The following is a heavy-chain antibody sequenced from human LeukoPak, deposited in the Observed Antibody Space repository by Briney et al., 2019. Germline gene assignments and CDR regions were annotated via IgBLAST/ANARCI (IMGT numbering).Heavy chain of an antibody. CDR1: GFTFSRNW. Sequence: PGGSLRLSCAASGFTFSRNWMIWVRQAPGKRLEWVANINQDGSEKYYVDSVEGRFTISRDNAKNSLFLQMNSLRAEDTAVYYCARVGSGNFLGAFDIWGQGTMVTVSS. J-gene: IGHJ3*02. CDR2: INQDGSEK. D-gene: IGHD1-26*01. V-gene: IGHV3-7*03. CDR3: ARVGSGNFLGAFDI.